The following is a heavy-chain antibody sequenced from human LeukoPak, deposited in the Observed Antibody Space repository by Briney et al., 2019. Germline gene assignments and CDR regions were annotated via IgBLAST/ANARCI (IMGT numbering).Heavy chain of an antibody. CDR1: GGSISSSSYY. V-gene: IGHV4-39*07. CDR3: ARAEHSYYFDY. Sequence: SETLSLTCTVTGGSISSSSYYWGWIRQPPGKGLEWIGSIYYSGSTYYNPSLKSRVTISVDTSKNQFSLKLSSVTAADTAVYYCARAEHSYYFDYWGQGTLVTVSS. J-gene: IGHJ4*02. D-gene: IGHD1-14*01. CDR2: IYYSGST.